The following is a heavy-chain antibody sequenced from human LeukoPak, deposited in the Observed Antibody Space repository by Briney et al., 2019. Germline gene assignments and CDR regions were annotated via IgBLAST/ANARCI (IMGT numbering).Heavy chain of an antibody. D-gene: IGHD3-10*01. Sequence: GGSLRLSCAASGFTFSSYAMNWVRQSPGKGLEWVSGISGNGVTRHYADSVKGRLTISRDNSKRTLYLQMSSLRAEDTAVYYCAKGESPQYMVRGVPYYYYVMDVWGQGTTVTVAS. CDR1: GFTFSSYA. V-gene: IGHV3-23*01. CDR2: ISGNGVTR. J-gene: IGHJ6*02. CDR3: AKGESPQYMVRGVPYYYYVMDV.